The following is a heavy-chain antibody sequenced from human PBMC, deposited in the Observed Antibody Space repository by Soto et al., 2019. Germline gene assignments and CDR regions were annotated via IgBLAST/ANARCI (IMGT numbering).Heavy chain of an antibody. D-gene: IGHD3-22*01. CDR1: GFTFSSYA. CDR3: AKESEIVVVMFRPYYFDY. J-gene: IGHJ4*02. Sequence: PGGSLRLSCAASGFTFSSYAMSWVRQAPGKGLEWVSAISGSGGSTYYADSVKGRFTISRDNSKNTLYLQMNSLRAEDTAVYYCAKESEIVVVMFRPYYFDYWGQGTLVTVSS. CDR2: ISGSGGST. V-gene: IGHV3-23*01.